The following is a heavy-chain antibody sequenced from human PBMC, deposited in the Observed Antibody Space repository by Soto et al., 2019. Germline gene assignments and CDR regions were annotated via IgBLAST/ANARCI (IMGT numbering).Heavy chain of an antibody. D-gene: IGHD2-2*02. CDR3: ARGNPGTYCSSTGCHRDYYYYGMDV. Sequence: SETLSLTCNVSGASISSSYFYWGWIRQSPGAGLEWIGSIYYSASTYYNPSLKSRVSMSVDTANSQFSLKLSSVTAADAAVYYCARGNPGTYCSSTGCHRDYYYYGMDVWGQGTTVTVSS. CDR1: GASISSSYFY. J-gene: IGHJ6*02. CDR2: IYYSAST. V-gene: IGHV4-39*07.